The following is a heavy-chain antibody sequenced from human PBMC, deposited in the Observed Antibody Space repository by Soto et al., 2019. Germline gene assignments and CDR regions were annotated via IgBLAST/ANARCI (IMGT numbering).Heavy chain of an antibody. V-gene: IGHV4-34*01. CDR2: INHSGST. D-gene: IGHD6-19*01. CDR1: GGPFSGYY. CDR3: ARGREIAVAGLYYYYYMDV. J-gene: IGHJ6*03. Sequence: QVQLQQWGAGLLKPSETLSLTCAVYGGPFSGYYWSWIRQPPGKGLEWIGEINHSGSTNYNPSLKSRVTISVDTSKNQFSLKLSSVTAADTAVYYCARGREIAVAGLYYYYYMDVWGKGTTVTVSS.